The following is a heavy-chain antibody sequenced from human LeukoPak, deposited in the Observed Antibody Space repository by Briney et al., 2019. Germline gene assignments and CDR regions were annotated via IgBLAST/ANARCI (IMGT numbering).Heavy chain of an antibody. CDR1: GGSISSYY. CDR3: ARHFALGYSSSWYYFDY. CDR2: IYYSGST. D-gene: IGHD6-13*01. J-gene: IGHJ4*02. Sequence: SETLSLTCTVSGGSISSYYWSWIRQPPGKGLEWIGYIYYSGSTNYNPSLKSRVTISVDTSKNQFSLKLSSVTAADTAVYYCARHFALGYSSSWYYFDYWGQGTLVTVSS. V-gene: IGHV4-59*01.